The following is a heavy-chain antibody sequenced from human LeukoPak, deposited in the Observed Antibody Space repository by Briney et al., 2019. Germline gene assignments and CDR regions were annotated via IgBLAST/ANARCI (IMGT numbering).Heavy chain of an antibody. Sequence: ASVKVSCKASGYTFTSYGISWVRQAPGQGLEWMGWISAYNGNTNYAQKLQGRVTMTTDTSTSTAYMELRSLRSDDTAVYYCARVNYDYVWGSYRSPIYFDYWGQGTLVTVSS. J-gene: IGHJ4*02. CDR2: ISAYNGNT. V-gene: IGHV1-18*01. CDR1: GYTFTSYG. D-gene: IGHD3-16*02. CDR3: ARVNYDYVWGSYRSPIYFDY.